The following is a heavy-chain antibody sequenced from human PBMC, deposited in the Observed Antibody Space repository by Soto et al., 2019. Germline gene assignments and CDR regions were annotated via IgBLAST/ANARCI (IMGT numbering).Heavy chain of an antibody. CDR2: IDPSDSYT. D-gene: IGHD3-10*01. CDR1: GYSFSNYW. Sequence: PGESLKISCKGSGYSFSNYWIVWVRQMPGKGLEWMGRIDPSDSYTNYSPSFQGHVTISADKSISTAYLQWSSLKASDTAMYYCARGAITMVRGVEEEDCSDYWGQGTLVTVSS. V-gene: IGHV5-10-1*01. J-gene: IGHJ4*02. CDR3: ARGAITMVRGVEEEDCSDY.